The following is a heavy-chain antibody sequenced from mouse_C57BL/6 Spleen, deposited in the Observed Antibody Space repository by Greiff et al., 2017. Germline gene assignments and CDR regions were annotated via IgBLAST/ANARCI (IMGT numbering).Heavy chain of an antibody. CDR2: IDPSDSYT. V-gene: IGHV1-69*01. CDR3: ARKDSNLGYYYAMDY. J-gene: IGHJ4*01. Sequence: VQLQQPGAELVMPGASVKLSCKASGYTFTSYWMHWVKQRPGQGLEWIGEIDPSDSYTNYNQKFKGKSTLTVDKSSSTAYMQLSSLTSEDSAVXYCARKDSNLGYYYAMDYWGQGTSVTVSS. D-gene: IGHD2-5*01. CDR1: GYTFTSYW.